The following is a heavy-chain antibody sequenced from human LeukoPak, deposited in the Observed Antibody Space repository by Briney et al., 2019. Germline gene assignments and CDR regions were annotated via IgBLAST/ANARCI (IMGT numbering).Heavy chain of an antibody. J-gene: IGHJ4*02. CDR2: ISGSGGST. CDR1: GFTFSSYA. D-gene: IGHD6-6*01. CDR3: AKEGNEYSSYYFDY. V-gene: IGHV3-23*01. Sequence: GGSLRLSCAASGFTFSSYAMSWVRQAPGKGLEWVSTISGSGGSTYYADSVKGRFTISRDNSKNTLYLQMNSLRAEGTAVYYCAKEGNEYSSYYFDYWGQGTLVTVSS.